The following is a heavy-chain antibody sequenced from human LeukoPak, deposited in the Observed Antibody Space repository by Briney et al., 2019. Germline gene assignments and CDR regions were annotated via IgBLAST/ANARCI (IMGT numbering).Heavy chain of an antibody. J-gene: IGHJ5*02. D-gene: IGHD4-17*01. CDR3: AVHDYGDYSWFDP. CDR2: INHSGST. V-gene: IGHV4-34*08. Sequence: PGGSLRLSCAASGFTFSSYSMNWVRQAPGKGLEWIGEINHSGSTNYNPSLKSRVTISVDTSKNQFSLKLSSVTAADTAVYYCAVHDYGDYSWFDPWGQGTLVTVSS. CDR1: GFTFSSYS.